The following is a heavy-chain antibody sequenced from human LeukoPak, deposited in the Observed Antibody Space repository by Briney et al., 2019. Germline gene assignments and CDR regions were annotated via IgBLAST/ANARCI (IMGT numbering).Heavy chain of an antibody. Sequence: SVTVSCLASLYTFSRYYMHWVRPAPGQGLDWMGEINPTGVTTTYAQMFKGRETMTRDTSASTDYMELSSLRSDDTAVYYCATGYSAYSSGGFDFWGQGTLVTVSS. D-gene: IGHD5-12*01. J-gene: IGHJ4*02. CDR2: INPTGVTT. CDR1: LYTFSRYY. CDR3: ATGYSAYSSGGFDF. V-gene: IGHV1-46*01.